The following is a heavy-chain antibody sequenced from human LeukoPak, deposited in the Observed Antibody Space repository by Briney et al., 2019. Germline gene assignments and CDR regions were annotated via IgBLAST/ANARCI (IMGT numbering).Heavy chain of an antibody. CDR3: ARNYMYYGSGVEWFDP. V-gene: IGHV1-69*05. CDR1: GGTFSSYA. D-gene: IGHD3-10*01. J-gene: IGHJ5*02. Sequence: ASVKVSCKASGGTFSSYAISWVRQAPGQGLEWMGGIIPIFGTANYAQKFQGRVTITTDESTSTACMELSSLRSEDTAVYYCARNYMYYGSGVEWFDPWGQGTLVTVSS. CDR2: IIPIFGTA.